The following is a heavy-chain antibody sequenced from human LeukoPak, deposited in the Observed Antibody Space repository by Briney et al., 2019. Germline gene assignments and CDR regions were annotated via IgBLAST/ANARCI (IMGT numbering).Heavy chain of an antibody. J-gene: IGHJ4*02. V-gene: IGHV4-31*03. D-gene: IGHD3-10*01. CDR3: ARAVVRGVMYSFDY. CDR1: RGSIISGGYY. CDR2: IYYGVSN. Sequence: SGALSVTCTISRGSIISGGYYWRWIRQHPGGGLEWLGYIYYGVSNYYNPSLKSRVTISVDTSKNQFSLKLSSVTAADTAVYYCARAVVRGVMYSFDYWGQGTLVTVSS.